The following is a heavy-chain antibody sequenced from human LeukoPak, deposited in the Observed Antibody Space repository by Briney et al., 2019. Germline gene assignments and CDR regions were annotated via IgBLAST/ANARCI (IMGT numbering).Heavy chain of an antibody. CDR1: GYTFSGSY. CDR2: INPNSGDT. J-gene: IGHJ6*03. D-gene: IGHD2-8*01. CDR3: ARSAEHCNNGVCFTDYYMDV. V-gene: IGHV1-2*06. Sequence: ASVKVSCKASGYTFSGSYIHWVRQAPGQGLEWMGRINPNSGDTNYAQNFQGRVTMTRDTSITTAYMELSSLTSADTAVYFCARSAEHCNNGVCFTDYYMDVWGKGTTVTASS.